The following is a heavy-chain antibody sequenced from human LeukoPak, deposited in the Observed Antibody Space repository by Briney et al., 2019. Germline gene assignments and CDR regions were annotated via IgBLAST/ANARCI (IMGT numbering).Heavy chain of an antibody. D-gene: IGHD4-17*01. CDR1: GGSISSGDYF. V-gene: IGHV4-30-4*01. Sequence: SETLSLTCTVSGGSISSGDYFWSWIRQSPGKGLEYIGYIYSSGSTYYNPSLRSRVIISADTSQNQFSLRLSSVTAADTAVYYCVSHYGEVDYWGQGTLVTVSS. CDR3: VSHYGEVDY. CDR2: IYSSGST. J-gene: IGHJ4*02.